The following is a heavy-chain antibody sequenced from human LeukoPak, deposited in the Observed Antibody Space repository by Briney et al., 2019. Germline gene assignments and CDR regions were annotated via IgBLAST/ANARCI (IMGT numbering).Heavy chain of an antibody. CDR3: AREIVATPDTFDM. CDR2: IGGSGSPT. D-gene: IGHD5-12*01. Sequence: GGSLRLSCVVSGFNLGDYEMSWVRQTPGKGLEWVSYIGGSGSPTHYADSVKGRFTVSRDNAKRSLYLQLNSLRAGDTAVYYCAREIVATPDTFDMWGQGTVVTVSS. CDR1: GFNLGDYE. J-gene: IGHJ3*02. V-gene: IGHV3-48*03.